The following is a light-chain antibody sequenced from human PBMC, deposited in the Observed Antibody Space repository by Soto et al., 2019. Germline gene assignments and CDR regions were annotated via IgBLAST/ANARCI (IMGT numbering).Light chain of an antibody. CDR3: MQGTHWPIT. V-gene: IGKV2-30*02. Sequence: DFVMTQSTLSLPVTLGQPASISCRSNQSLVHSDGIAYFSWFQQRPGRSPRRLIYKVSNRDSGVPARFSGSGSGTDFALKISRVEAEDVEVYYCMQGTHWPITFGQGTRLEIK. J-gene: IGKJ5*01. CDR1: QSLVHSDGIAY. CDR2: KVS.